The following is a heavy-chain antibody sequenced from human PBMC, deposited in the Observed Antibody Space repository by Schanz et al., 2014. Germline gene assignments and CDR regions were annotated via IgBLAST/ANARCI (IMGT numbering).Heavy chain of an antibody. CDR1: GFTFSSYA. D-gene: IGHD7-27*01. CDR2: LSEGGGGT. CDR3: ARELPGVVAFDF. Sequence: EVELVESGGGLVQPGGSLRLSCAASGFTFSSYAMSWVRQAPGKGLEWVSALSEGGGGTHYADSVKGRFTISRDNSKNTMYLQINNLRADDTAVYYCARELPGVVAFDFWGQGTMVTVSS. V-gene: IGHV3-23*04. J-gene: IGHJ3*01.